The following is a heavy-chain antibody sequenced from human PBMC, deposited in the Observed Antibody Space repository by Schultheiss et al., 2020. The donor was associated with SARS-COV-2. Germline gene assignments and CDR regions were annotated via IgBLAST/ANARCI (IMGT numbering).Heavy chain of an antibody. CDR2: IYYSGST. V-gene: IGHV4-39*01. Sequence: SETLSLTCTVSRGSISSSGYYWGWIRQPPGKGLEWIGSIYYSGSTYYNPSLKSRVTISVDTSKNQFSLKLSSVTAADTAVYYCARVSSGSNDAFDIWGQGTMVTVSS. D-gene: IGHD3-22*01. CDR1: RGSISSSGYY. J-gene: IGHJ3*02. CDR3: ARVSSGSNDAFDI.